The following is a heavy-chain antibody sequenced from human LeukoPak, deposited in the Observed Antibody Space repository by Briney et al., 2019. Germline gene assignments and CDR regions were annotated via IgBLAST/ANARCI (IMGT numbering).Heavy chain of an antibody. CDR2: IYSGDST. Sequence: GGSLRLSCAASGFTVSSDYMTWVRQAPGKGLEWVSVIYSGDSTYYADSVKGRFIISRDNSKNTLYLQMNSLRAEDTAVYYCARVPNNYFDYWGQGTLVTVSS. CDR3: ARVPNNYFDY. J-gene: IGHJ4*02. CDR1: GFTVSSDY. V-gene: IGHV3-66*01.